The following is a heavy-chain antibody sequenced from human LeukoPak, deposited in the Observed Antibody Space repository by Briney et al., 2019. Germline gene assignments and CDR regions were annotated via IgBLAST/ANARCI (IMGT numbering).Heavy chain of an antibody. CDR1: GYSISSGYY. D-gene: IGHD3-22*01. CDR2: IYHSGST. J-gene: IGHJ3*02. CDR3: ARHTVDPFTMIVVVDAFDI. V-gene: IGHV4-38-2*01. Sequence: PSXXLSLTCAVSGYSISSGYYWGWIRPPPGKGLEWIGIIYHSGSTYYNTSLKSRVTISVDTSKNQFSLKLSSVTAADTAVYYCARHTVDPFTMIVVVDAFDIWGQGTMVTVSS.